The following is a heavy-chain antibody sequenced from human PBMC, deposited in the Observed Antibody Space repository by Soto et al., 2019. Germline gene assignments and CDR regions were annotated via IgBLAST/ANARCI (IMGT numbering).Heavy chain of an antibody. J-gene: IGHJ4*02. V-gene: IGHV4-31*03. CDR3: ARVEGGYGYY. CDR1: GGSVSSGPYY. Sequence: QVQLQESGPGLVKPSQTLSLTCTVSGGSVSSGPYYWSWIRQHPGKGLEWIGYIYYSGSTFYNPSLKSRFXIXXDTSKNQFSLKLSSVTAADTAVYYCARVEGGYGYYWGQGTLVTVSS. CDR2: IYYSGST. D-gene: IGHD5-18*01.